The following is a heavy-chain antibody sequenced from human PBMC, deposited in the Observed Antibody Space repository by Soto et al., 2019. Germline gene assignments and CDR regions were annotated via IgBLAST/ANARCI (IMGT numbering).Heavy chain of an antibody. D-gene: IGHD2-15*01. J-gene: IGHJ5*02. CDR2: IYHSGGT. CDR1: SDSISTNYW. Sequence: QVQLQESGPGLVKPSGTLSLTCAVSSDSISTNYWWSWVRQPPGKGLEWIGEIYHSGGTNYNPSLKSRVTISVDKSKNQFSLKLNSVTAADTAVYYCARGWEEGYQLPFANCFDPWGQGTLVTVSS. CDR3: ARGWEEGYQLPFANCFDP. V-gene: IGHV4-4*02.